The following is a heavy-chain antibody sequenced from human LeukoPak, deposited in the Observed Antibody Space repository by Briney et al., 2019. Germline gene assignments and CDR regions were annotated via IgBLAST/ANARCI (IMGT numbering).Heavy chain of an antibody. J-gene: IGHJ4*02. CDR3: ARAHVRILRGYSYGPRTDFDY. CDR2: ISYDGSNK. Sequence: QPGRSLRLSCAASGFTFGSYAMHWVRQAPGKGLEWVAVISYDGSNKYYADSVKGRFTISRDNSKNTLYLQMNSLRAEDTAVYYCARAHVRILRGYSYGPRTDFDYWGQGTLVTVSS. CDR1: GFTFGSYA. V-gene: IGHV3-30-3*01. D-gene: IGHD5-18*01.